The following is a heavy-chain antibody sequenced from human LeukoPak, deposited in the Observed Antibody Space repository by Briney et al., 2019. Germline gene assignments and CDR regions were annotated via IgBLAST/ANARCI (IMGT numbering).Heavy chain of an antibody. J-gene: IGHJ4*02. CDR1: GGSFSGYY. Sequence: SETLSLTCAVYGGSFSGYYWSWIRQPPGKGLEWIGEINHSGSTNYNPSLKSRVTISVDTSKNQFSLKLSSVTAADTAVYYCASSPGQWLVDFDYWGQGTLVTVSS. D-gene: IGHD6-19*01. CDR2: INHSGST. V-gene: IGHV4-34*01. CDR3: ASSPGQWLVDFDY.